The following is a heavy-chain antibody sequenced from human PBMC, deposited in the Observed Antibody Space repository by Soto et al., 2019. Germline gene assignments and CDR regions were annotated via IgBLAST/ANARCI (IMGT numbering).Heavy chain of an antibody. V-gene: IGHV5-51*01. CDR2: IYPGDSDT. CDR3: ARERMVYAYYYYYYRLDV. J-gene: IGHJ6*02. D-gene: IGHD2-8*01. Sequence: GEALNISCKGSGYSFTSDWISWVRQMPGKGLEWMGIIYPGDSDTRYSPSFQGQVTMTRDTSISTAYMELSRLRSDDTAVYYCARERMVYAYYYYYYRLDVWGQGTTVPVSS. CDR1: GYSFTSDW.